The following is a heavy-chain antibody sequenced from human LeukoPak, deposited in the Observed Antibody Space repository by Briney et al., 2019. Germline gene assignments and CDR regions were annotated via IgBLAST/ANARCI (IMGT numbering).Heavy chain of an antibody. CDR3: TRRLDE. J-gene: IGHJ4*02. CDR1: GFSFNNDW. V-gene: IGHV3-7*01. CDR2: INQDGSEK. Sequence: GGSLRLSCATSGFSFNNDWMDWVRQAPGKGLEWVANINQDGSEKNCLDSVKGRFAISRDNAQNSLYLQMNGLRVEDTAVYYCTRRLDEWGQGTLVTVSS. D-gene: IGHD3-16*01.